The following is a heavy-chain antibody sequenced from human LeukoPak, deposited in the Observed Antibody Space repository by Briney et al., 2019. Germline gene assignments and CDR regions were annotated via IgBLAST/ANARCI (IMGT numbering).Heavy chain of an antibody. V-gene: IGHV3-7*03. CDR3: AKAPVTTCRGAFCYPFDY. CDR1: GFTFTTYW. CDR2: IKQDGSEK. Sequence: GGSLRLSCAASGFTFTTYWMSWVRQAPGKGLEWVANIKQDGSEKYYVDSVKDRFTISRDNAKNSLYLQMNSLRPEDAAVYYCAKAPVTTCRGAFCYPFDYWGLGTLVTASS. D-gene: IGHD2-15*01. J-gene: IGHJ4*02.